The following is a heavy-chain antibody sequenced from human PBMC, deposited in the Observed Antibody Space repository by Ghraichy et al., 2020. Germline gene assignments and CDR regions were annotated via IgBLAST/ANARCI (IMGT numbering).Heavy chain of an antibody. CDR3: AKDWAPDGLWNFDF. V-gene: IGHV3-23*01. D-gene: IGHD3-16*01. CDR1: GFTFSTYT. CDR2: IIGVNGDT. Sequence: LSLTCAASGFTFSTYTMSWVRQAPGEGLEWVSSIIGVNGDTHYADSVRGRFAISRDDSKDTLYLQLNSLRAEDTAVYYCAKDWAPDGLWNFDFWGRGTRVTVSS. J-gene: IGHJ2*01.